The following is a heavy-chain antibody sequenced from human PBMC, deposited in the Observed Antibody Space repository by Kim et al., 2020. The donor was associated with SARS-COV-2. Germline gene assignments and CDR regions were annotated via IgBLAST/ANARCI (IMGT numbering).Heavy chain of an antibody. J-gene: IGHJ4*02. D-gene: IGHD3-10*01. CDR2: IWNDGSNK. CDR1: GFTFSSYG. V-gene: IGHV3-33*01. Sequence: GGSLRLSCAASGFTFSSYGMHWVRQAPGKGLEWVAVIWNDGSNKYYADSVKGRFTISRDNSKNTLYLQMNSLRAEDTAVYYCARDLDYGSGSYIDYWGREPWSPSPQ. CDR3: ARDLDYGSGSYIDY.